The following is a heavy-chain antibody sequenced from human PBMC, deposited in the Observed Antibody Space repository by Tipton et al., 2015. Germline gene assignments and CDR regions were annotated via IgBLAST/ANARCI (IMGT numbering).Heavy chain of an antibody. CDR3: ARARGLHGGLCDV. V-gene: IGHV4-59*01. CDR2: IQYSGST. J-gene: IGHJ4*02. D-gene: IGHD4-23*01. CDR1: SDSISKYY. Sequence: TLSLTCSVSSDSISKYYWSWIRQPPGKELEWIGYIQYSGSTNYNPSLKSRVTISVDTSKTQFSLKMSSVTASDTAVYYCARARGLHGGLCDVWGPGILVTPSS.